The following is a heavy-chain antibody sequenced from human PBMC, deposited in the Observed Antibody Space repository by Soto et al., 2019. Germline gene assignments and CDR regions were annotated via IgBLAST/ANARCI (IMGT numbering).Heavy chain of an antibody. V-gene: IGHV1-69*08. D-gene: IGHD1-1*01. J-gene: IGHJ4*02. CDR3: ARERPGKTLDD. CDR2: IIPLVAIT. Sequence: QVQLVQSGTEVRKPGSSVKVSCETSGGTLNSYSISWVRQAPGQGLEWLGRIIPLVAITNYAQKFQGRVTISADKSTSTAYMELSSLASEDTAVYYCARERPGKTLDDWGQGTLVTVSS. CDR1: GGTLNSYS.